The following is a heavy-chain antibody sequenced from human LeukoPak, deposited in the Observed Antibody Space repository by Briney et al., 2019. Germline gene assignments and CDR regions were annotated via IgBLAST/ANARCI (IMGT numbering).Heavy chain of an antibody. J-gene: IGHJ4*02. CDR2: ISYDGSNK. CDR1: GFTFSSYG. V-gene: IGHV3-30*18. Sequence: GGSLRLSCAASGFTFSSYGMHWVRQAPGKGLEWVAVISYDGSNKYYADSVKGRFTISRDNSKNTLYLQMNSLRAEDTAVYYCAKEWQLWLRVGGPFDYWGQGTLVTVSS. D-gene: IGHD5-18*01. CDR3: AKEWQLWLRVGGPFDY.